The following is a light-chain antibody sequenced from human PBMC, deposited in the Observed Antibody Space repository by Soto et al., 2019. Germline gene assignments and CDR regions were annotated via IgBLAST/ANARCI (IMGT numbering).Light chain of an antibody. V-gene: IGKV1-39*01. Sequence: DVQMTQSPSPLSASVGDSLTLTCRASQTVTSYLNWYQQKPGKAPKLLIYATSTLQSGVPSRFSGSGSGTEFTLTIISLQPEDFATYYCQQSYRFPKTFGRGTKVEVK. CDR3: QQSYRFPKT. CDR2: ATS. CDR1: QTVTSY. J-gene: IGKJ1*01.